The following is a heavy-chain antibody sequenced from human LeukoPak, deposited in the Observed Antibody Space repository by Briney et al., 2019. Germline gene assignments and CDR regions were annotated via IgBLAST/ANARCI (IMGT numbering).Heavy chain of an antibody. CDR1: AYSISSGYY. CDR2: IHYSGST. Sequence: SETLSLTCTVSAYSISSGYYWGWIRQPPGKGLEWIGSIHYSGSTNYNPSLKSRATISVDTSKNQFSLKLSSVTAADTAVYYCARGYCSGGSCYSYYYYNYMDVWGKGTTVTVSS. D-gene: IGHD2-15*01. CDR3: ARGYCSGGSCYSYYYYNYMDV. J-gene: IGHJ6*03. V-gene: IGHV4-38-2*02.